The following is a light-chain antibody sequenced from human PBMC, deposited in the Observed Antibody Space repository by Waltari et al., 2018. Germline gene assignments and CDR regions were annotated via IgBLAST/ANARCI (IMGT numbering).Light chain of an antibody. CDR3: QQYNNWPPSYT. J-gene: IGKJ2*01. Sequence: DIVMTQSPDSLAVSLGERATINCKSSPTVLYSSNNKNYLAWYQQKPGQPPKLVIYWASTRESGVPDRFSASGSGTDFNFTISSLQSEDFAVYYCQQYNNWPPSYTFGQGTKLEIK. CDR2: WAS. V-gene: IGKV4-1*01. CDR1: PTVLYSSNNKNY.